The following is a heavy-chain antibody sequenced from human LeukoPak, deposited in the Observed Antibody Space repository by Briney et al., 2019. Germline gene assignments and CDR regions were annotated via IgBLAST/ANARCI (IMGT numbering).Heavy chain of an antibody. CDR3: ASGSGSWFS. Sequence: SETLSLTCAVYGGSFSGYHWSWIRQPPGKGLEWIGEINHSGSTNYNPSLKSRVTISVDTSKNQFSLKLSSVTAADTAVYYCASGSGSWFSWGQGTLVTVSS. V-gene: IGHV4-34*01. CDR1: GGSFSGYH. CDR2: INHSGST. J-gene: IGHJ5*02. D-gene: IGHD6-13*01.